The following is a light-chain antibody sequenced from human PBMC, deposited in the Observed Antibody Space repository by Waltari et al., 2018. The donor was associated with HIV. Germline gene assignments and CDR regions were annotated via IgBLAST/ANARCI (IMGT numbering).Light chain of an antibody. CDR3: QVWHSGSDCVI. CDR1: TIGSQT. J-gene: IGLJ2*01. CDR2: YDD. Sequence: YVLTQSPSVSVAPGETARITCEGDTIGSQTMHWYQQKPGQAPVLVIYYDDDRASGIPERFSGSNSGNTATLTINRVEAGDEADYFCQVWHSGSDCVIFGGGTKLTVL. V-gene: IGLV3-21*04.